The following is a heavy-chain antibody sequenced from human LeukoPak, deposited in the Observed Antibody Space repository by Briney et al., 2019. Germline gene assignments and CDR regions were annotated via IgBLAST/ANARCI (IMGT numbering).Heavy chain of an antibody. J-gene: IGHJ6*01. V-gene: IGHV4-4*02. D-gene: IGHD6-19*01. CDR3: ARDSSAPRSYFALDV. Sequence: SETLSLTCVFSGDSISDDSVNKNNWLNWVRQAPGKGLEWIGDVSLDGITSYNPSLLGRVTISLDKSAKQVSLRLTSVTAADTAIYYCARDSSAPRSYFALDVWGQGTTVTVSS. CDR1: GDSISDDSVNKNNW. CDR2: VSLDGIT.